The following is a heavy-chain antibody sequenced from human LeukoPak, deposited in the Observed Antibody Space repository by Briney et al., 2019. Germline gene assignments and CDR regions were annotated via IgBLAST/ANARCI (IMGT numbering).Heavy chain of an antibody. D-gene: IGHD2-2*02. CDR2: IYHNGTP. V-gene: IGHV4-4*02. CDR1: VGSIKSGNW. J-gene: IGHJ6*02. CDR3: ATAPILRGEGGEHYKYGMDV. Sequence: PSETLSLTCAVSVGSIKSGNWWSWVRQSPGKGLEWIGEIYHNGTPNYNPSLKSRVTISADTFKNHFSLKMTSVTAADTAVYYCATAPILRGEGGEHYKYGMDVWGQGTTVIVSS.